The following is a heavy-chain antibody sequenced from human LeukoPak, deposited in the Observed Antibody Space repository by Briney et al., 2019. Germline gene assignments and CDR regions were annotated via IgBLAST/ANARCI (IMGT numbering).Heavy chain of an antibody. Sequence: PGGSLRLSCAASGFTFSDYYMSWIRQAPGKGLEWVSYISSSGSTIYYADSVKGRFTISRDNAKNTLYLQMNSLRAEDTAVYYCASSNYDVTPYYFDYWGQGTLVTVSS. D-gene: IGHD4-11*01. CDR3: ASSNYDVTPYYFDY. J-gene: IGHJ4*02. V-gene: IGHV3-11*04. CDR2: ISSSGSTI. CDR1: GFTFSDYY.